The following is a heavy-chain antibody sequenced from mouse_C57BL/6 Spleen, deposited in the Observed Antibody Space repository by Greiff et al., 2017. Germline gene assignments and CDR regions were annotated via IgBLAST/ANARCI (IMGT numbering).Heavy chain of an antibody. CDR1: GYAFSSYW. J-gene: IGHJ4*01. CDR2: IYPGDGDT. Sequence: QVQLQQSGAELVKPGASVKISCKASGYAFSSYWMNWVKQRPGKGLEWIGQIYPGDGDTNYNGKFKGKATLTADKSSSTAYMQLSSLTSEDSAVYFCARRAQARDYAMDYWGQGTSVTVSS. CDR3: ARRAQARDYAMDY. V-gene: IGHV1-80*01. D-gene: IGHD3-2*02.